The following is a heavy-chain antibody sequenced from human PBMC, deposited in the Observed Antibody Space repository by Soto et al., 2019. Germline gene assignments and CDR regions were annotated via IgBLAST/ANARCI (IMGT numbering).Heavy chain of an antibody. CDR3: AKDHGLRGSPFDY. D-gene: IGHD1-26*01. CDR1: GFTFSSYG. V-gene: IGHV3-30*18. Sequence: QVQLVESGGGVVQPGRSLRLSCAASGFTFSSYGMHWVRQAPGKGLEWVAVISYDGSNKYYADSVKGRFTISRDNSKNTLYLQMDSLRAEDTAVYYCAKDHGLRGSPFDYWGQGTLVTVSS. CDR2: ISYDGSNK. J-gene: IGHJ4*02.